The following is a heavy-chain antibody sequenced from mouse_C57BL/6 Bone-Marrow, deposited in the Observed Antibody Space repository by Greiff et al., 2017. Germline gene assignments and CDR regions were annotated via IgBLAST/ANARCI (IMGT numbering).Heavy chain of an antibody. V-gene: IGHV1-80*01. CDR2: IYPGDGVT. D-gene: IGHD4-1*01. CDR1: GYAFSSYW. CDR3: ASWEYFEV. Sequence: VQLQQSGAELVKPGASVKISCKASGYAFSSYWMHWVKQRPGKGLEWIGQIYPGDGVTNYNGKFKGKATLTADQSSSTAYMQLSSLTSEDSAVYYWASWEYFEVWGTGTTVTGSS. J-gene: IGHJ1*03.